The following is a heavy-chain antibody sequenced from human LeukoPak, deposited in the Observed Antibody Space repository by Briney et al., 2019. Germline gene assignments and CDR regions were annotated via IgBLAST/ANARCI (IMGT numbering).Heavy chain of an antibody. CDR2: ISSSSTYI. J-gene: IGHJ4*02. CDR1: GFTFGSYS. V-gene: IGHV3-21*01. CDR3: ARDGGSYGPR. Sequence: GGSLRLSCAASGFTFGSYSMNWVRQAPGKGLEWVSSISSSSTYIYYADSVKGRFTISRDNAKNSLYLQMNSLRAEDTAVYYCARDGGSYGPRWGQGTLVTVSS. D-gene: IGHD5-18*01.